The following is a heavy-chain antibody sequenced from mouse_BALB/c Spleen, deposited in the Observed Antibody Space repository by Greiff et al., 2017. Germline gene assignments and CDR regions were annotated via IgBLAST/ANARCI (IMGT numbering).Heavy chain of an antibody. CDR3: ARGVHYDAMDD. CDR2: IYPGDGDT. Sequence: VQLQESGAELARPGASVKLSCKASGYTFTSYWMQWVKQRPGQGLEWIGAIYPGDGDTRYTQKFKGKATLTADKSSSTAYMQLSSLASEDSAVYYCARGVHYDAMDDWGQGTSVTVSS. CDR1: GYTFTSYW. J-gene: IGHJ4*01. V-gene: IGHV1-87*01.